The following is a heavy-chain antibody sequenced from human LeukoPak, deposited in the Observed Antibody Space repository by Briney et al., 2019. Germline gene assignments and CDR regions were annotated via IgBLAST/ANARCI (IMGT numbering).Heavy chain of an antibody. V-gene: IGHV3-23*01. CDR2: IFGSGGSP. CDR3: ARGRYFDY. Sequence: GGSLRLSCEASGFTFGSHAMYWVRQAPGKGLEWVAGIFGSGGSPHYADPVKGRFTISRDNSRNTVYLQINSLRSEDTAVYYCARGRYFDYWGQGTLVTVSS. J-gene: IGHJ4*02. CDR1: GFTFGSHA.